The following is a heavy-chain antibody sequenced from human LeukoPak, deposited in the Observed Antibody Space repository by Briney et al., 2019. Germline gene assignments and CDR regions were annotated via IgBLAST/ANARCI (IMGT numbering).Heavy chain of an antibody. D-gene: IGHD2-15*01. CDR3: ARAPYCSRGSCDAEYFQH. V-gene: IGHV1-69*05. CDR2: IIPIFGTA. CDR1: GGTFSSYA. Sequence: SVKVSCKASGGTFSSYAISWVRQAPGQGLEWMGRIIPIFGTANYAQKFQGRVTITTDEATSTAYMELSNLRSEDTAVYYCARAPYCSRGSCDAEYFQHWGQGTLVTVSS. J-gene: IGHJ1*01.